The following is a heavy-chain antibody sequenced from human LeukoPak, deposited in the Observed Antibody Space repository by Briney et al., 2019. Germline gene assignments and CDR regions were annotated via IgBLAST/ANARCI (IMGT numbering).Heavy chain of an antibody. Sequence: ASVKVSCKASGGTFSSYAISWVRQAPGQGLEWMGGIIPIFGTANYAQKFQGRVTITADESTSTAYMELSSLRSEDTAVYYCAVSGSYDGAFDIWGQGTMVTVSS. J-gene: IGHJ3*02. CDR1: GGTFSSYA. CDR3: AVSGSYDGAFDI. V-gene: IGHV1-69*13. D-gene: IGHD1-26*01. CDR2: IIPIFGTA.